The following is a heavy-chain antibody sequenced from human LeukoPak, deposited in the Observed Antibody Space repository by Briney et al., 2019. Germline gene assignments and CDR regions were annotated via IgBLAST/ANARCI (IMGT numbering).Heavy chain of an antibody. CDR3: AIFGVVIPY. V-gene: IGHV3-33*01. J-gene: IGHJ4*02. D-gene: IGHD3-3*01. CDR2: IWYDGSNK. CDR1: GFTFSSYG. Sequence: GRSLRLSCAASGFTFSSYGMHWVRQAPGKGLEWVAVIWYDGSNKYYADSVKGRFTISRDNSKNTLYLQMNSLRAEDTAVYYCAIFGVVIPYWGQGTLVTVSS.